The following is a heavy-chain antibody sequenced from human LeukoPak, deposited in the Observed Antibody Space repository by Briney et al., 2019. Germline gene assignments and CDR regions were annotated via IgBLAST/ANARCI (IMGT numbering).Heavy chain of an antibody. CDR1: GFTFGSYW. Sequence: GGSLILSCAASGFTFGSYWMTWVRQAPGKGLEWVANIKEDGSEKYYVDSVKGRFTISRDNPKNSLDLQMNSLRAEDTAVYYCARDSYWSIDYWGQGSLVTVSS. D-gene: IGHD2-8*02. CDR2: IKEDGSEK. J-gene: IGHJ4*02. V-gene: IGHV3-7*01. CDR3: ARDSYWSIDY.